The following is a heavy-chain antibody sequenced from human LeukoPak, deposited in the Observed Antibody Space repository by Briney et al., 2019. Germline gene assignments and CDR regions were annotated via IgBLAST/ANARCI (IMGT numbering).Heavy chain of an antibody. Sequence: GGSLRLSCAASGFTFSSYWMSWVRQAPGKGLEWVGFIRSKAYGGTTEYAASVKGRFTISRDDSKSIAYLQMNGLKTEDTAVYYCTVTAGYYGSGSHSVWGQGTLVTVSS. D-gene: IGHD3-10*01. J-gene: IGHJ4*02. CDR3: TVTAGYYGSGSHSV. V-gene: IGHV3-49*04. CDR1: GFTFSSYW. CDR2: IRSKAYGGTT.